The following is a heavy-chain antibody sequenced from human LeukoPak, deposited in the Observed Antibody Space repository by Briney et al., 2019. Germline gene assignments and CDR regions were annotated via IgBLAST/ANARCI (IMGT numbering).Heavy chain of an antibody. V-gene: IGHV3-30*18. CDR1: GFTFRSYA. Sequence: HPGGSLRLSCAASGFTFRSYAMHWVRQAPGKGLEWVAVISYDGSNKYYADSVKGRFTISRDNSKNTLYLQMNSLRAEDTAVYYCAKQTGPWGQGTLVTVSS. J-gene: IGHJ5*02. CDR2: ISYDGSNK. CDR3: AKQTGP.